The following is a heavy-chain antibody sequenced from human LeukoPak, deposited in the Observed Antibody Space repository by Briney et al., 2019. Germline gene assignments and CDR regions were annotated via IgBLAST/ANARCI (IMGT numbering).Heavy chain of an antibody. D-gene: IGHD2-21*02. CDR2: IYPVDSDT. CDR1: GYTFTSYW. Sequence: GESLKISCQGSGYTFTSYWIGWVRQMPVKGLEWMGSIYPVDSDTKYSPSFQGQVTISVDKSTNTAYLQWKSLKASDTAMYYCARGDVVRGVSWFDSWGQGALVTVSS. CDR3: ARGDVVRGVSWFDS. V-gene: IGHV5-51*01. J-gene: IGHJ5*01.